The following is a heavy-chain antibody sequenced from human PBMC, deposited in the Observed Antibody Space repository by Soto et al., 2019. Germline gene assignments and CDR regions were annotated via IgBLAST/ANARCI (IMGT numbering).Heavy chain of an antibody. CDR3: ARDRLELELRPLYYYYYYMDV. V-gene: IGHV3-11*01. CDR2: ISSSGSTI. Sequence: GGSLRLSCAASGFTFSDYYMSWIRQAPGKGLEWVSYISSSGSTIYYADSVKGRFTISRDNAKNSLYLQMNSLRAEDTAVYYCARDRLELELRPLYYYYYYMDVWGKGTTVTVSS. CDR1: GFTFSDYY. J-gene: IGHJ6*03. D-gene: IGHD1-7*01.